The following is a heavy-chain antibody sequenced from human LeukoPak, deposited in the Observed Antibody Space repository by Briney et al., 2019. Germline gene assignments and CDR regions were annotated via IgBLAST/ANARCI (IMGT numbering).Heavy chain of an antibody. V-gene: IGHV1-69*13. CDR1: GGTFSSYA. CDR2: IIPIFGTA. CDR3: AREHYYDSSGYSRAFDI. D-gene: IGHD3-22*01. Sequence: SVKVSCKASGGTFSSYAISWVRQAPGQGLEWMGRIIPIFGTANYAQKFQGRVTITADESTSTAYMELSSLRSEDTAVYYCAREHYYDSSGYSRAFDIWGQGTMVTVSS. J-gene: IGHJ3*02.